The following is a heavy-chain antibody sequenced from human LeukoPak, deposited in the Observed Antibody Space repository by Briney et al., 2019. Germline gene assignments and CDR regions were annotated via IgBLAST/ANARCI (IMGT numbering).Heavy chain of an antibody. CDR3: ARGRYSSSSSGYFDY. D-gene: IGHD6-6*01. CDR2: IYASGIT. J-gene: IGHJ4*02. CDR1: GGSISSGSYY. V-gene: IGHV4-61*02. Sequence: PSETLSLTCTVSGGSISSGSYYWNWIRQPAGKGLEWIGRIYASGITNYHPSLKSRVAISVDTSKNQFSLRLSSVTAADTAVYYCARGRYSSSSSGYFDYWGQGTLVTVSS.